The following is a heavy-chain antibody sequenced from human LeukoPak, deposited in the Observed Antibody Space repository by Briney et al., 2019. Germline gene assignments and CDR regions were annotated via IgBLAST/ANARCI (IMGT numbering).Heavy chain of an antibody. CDR3: ARGNYDFAYDP. CDR1: GFILSDFD. Sequence: PGGSLRLSCAASGFILSDFDMNWVRQAPGKGLEWISYFSTSGSYIHYADSVKGRFTISRGDAKNSLYLHLDSLTVADTAVYFCARGNYDFAYDPWGQGTLVTVSS. V-gene: IGHV3-21*01. CDR2: FSTSGSYI. J-gene: IGHJ5*02. D-gene: IGHD3-3*01.